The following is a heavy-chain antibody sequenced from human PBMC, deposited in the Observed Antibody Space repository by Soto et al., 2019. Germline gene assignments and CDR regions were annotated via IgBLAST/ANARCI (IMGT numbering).Heavy chain of an antibody. CDR3: ARRYCSGGSCYCLTCGYFDD. CDR2: ISYDGRNK. D-gene: IGHD2-15*01. J-gene: IGHJ4*02. CDR1: GFPFMSYA. Sequence: QVQLVESGGGVVPPGRSLRLSCAASGFPFMSYAMHWVRQAPGKGLAWVEGISYDGRNKYYSDSVKGRFTISRDNAKNALYLQMNSLRAADTAVYYCARRYCSGGSCYCLTCGYFDDWCQGTLDIVSS. V-gene: IGHV3-30-3*01.